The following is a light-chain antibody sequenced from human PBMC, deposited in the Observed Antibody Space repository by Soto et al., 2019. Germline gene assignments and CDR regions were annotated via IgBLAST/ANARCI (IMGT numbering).Light chain of an antibody. CDR2: DAA. J-gene: IGKJ5*01. V-gene: IGKV3-11*01. CDR3: QQYNNWPPIT. CDR1: QAIGSY. Sequence: EIVLTQSPATLSLSPGQRATLSCGASQAIGSYLAWYQQKPGQAPRLLIYDAANRATGIPARFSGSGSGTEFTLTISSLQSEDFAVYYCQQYNNWPPITFGQGTRLEIK.